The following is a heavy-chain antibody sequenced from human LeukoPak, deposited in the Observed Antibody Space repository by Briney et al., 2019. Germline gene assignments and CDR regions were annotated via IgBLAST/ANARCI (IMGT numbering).Heavy chain of an antibody. CDR3: ARKVAAAGFYCSDP. CDR1: GGSISSGDYY. CDR2: IYYSGST. V-gene: IGHV4-30-4*02. J-gene: IGHJ5*02. Sequence: SETLSLTCTVSGGSISSGDYYWSWIRQPPGKGLEWIGYIYYSGSTYYNPSLKSRVTISVDTSKNQFSLKLSSVTAADTAVYYCARKVAAAGFYCSDPWGQGTLVTVSS. D-gene: IGHD6-13*01.